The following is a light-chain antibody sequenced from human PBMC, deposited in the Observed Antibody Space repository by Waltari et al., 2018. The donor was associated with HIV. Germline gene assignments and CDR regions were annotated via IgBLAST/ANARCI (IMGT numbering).Light chain of an antibody. Sequence: DIQMTQSPSTLSASVGDRVTITCRASQSVSSSLAWYQQKLGEAPKLLVYRASTLQSGVPSRFSGTGSGTEFTLTISSLQPDDFATYFCQQYSTYSRTFGQGTKVE. V-gene: IGKV1-5*03. J-gene: IGKJ2*01. CDR1: QSVSSS. CDR3: QQYSTYSRT. CDR2: RAS.